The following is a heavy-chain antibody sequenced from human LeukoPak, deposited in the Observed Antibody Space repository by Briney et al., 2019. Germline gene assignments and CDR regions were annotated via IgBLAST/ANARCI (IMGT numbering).Heavy chain of an antibody. CDR1: GFTFSSYG. J-gene: IGHJ4*02. V-gene: IGHV3-30*18. CDR2: ISYDGSDK. Sequence: GGSLRLSCAASGFTFSSYGMHWVRQAPGKGLEWVAVISYDGSDKYYADSVKGRFTISRDNSKNTLYLQMNSLRAEDTAVYYCAKGLSFGVNTALATADYWGQGTLVTVST. CDR3: AKGLSFGVNTALATADY. D-gene: IGHD5-18*01.